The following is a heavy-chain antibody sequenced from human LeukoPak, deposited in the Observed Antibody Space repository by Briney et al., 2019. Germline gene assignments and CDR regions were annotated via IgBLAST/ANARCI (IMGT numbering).Heavy chain of an antibody. D-gene: IGHD2/OR15-2a*01. CDR3: ARCHSPAQTSNWFDP. V-gene: IGHV1-18*01. J-gene: IGHJ5*02. Sequence: ASVKVSCKASGYTFSSYGISWVRQAPGQGLEWMGWISAYNGNTDYAQKLQGRVTMTTDTSTSTAYMELRSLRSDDTAVYYRARCHSPAQTSNWFDPWGQGTLVTVSS. CDR2: ISAYNGNT. CDR1: GYTFSSYG.